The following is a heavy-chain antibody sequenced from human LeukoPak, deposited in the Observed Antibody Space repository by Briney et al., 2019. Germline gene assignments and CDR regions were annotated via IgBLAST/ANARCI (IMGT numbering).Heavy chain of an antibody. CDR2: IYHSGST. Sequence: PSETLSLTCTVSGYSISSGYYWGWIRQPPGKGLEWIGGIYHSGSTYYNPSLKSRVTISVDTSKNQFSLKLSSVTAADTAVCYCARAVVVAANPSYFDYWGQGTLVTVSS. V-gene: IGHV4-38-2*02. J-gene: IGHJ4*02. D-gene: IGHD2-15*01. CDR1: GYSISSGYY. CDR3: ARAVVVAANPSYFDY.